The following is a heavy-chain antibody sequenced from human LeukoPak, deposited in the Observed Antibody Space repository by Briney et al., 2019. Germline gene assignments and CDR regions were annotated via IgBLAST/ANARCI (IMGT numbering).Heavy chain of an antibody. D-gene: IGHD6-13*01. Sequence: SETLSLTCTVSGVSISSSYSYWGWIRQPPGMGLEWIGSIYYTGNTYYNASLKSQVSISIDTSKNQFSLKLTSVTAADTAVYYCARGSSSWPYYYYYYYMDVWGKGTTVTVSS. CDR3: ARGSSSWPYYYYYYYMDV. J-gene: IGHJ6*03. V-gene: IGHV4-39*01. CDR1: GVSISSSYSY. CDR2: IYYTGNT.